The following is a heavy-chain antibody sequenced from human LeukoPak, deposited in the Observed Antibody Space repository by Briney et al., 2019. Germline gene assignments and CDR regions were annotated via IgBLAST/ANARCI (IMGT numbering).Heavy chain of an antibody. V-gene: IGHV3-48*03. CDR1: GFTFSNYE. CDR3: ARDFTPYYFDY. CDR2: ISSSGSTI. Sequence: GGSLRLSCAASGFTFSNYEMNWVRQAPGKGLEWVSYISSSGSTIYYADSVKGRFTISRDNAKNSLYLQMNSLRAEDTAVYYCARDFTPYYFDYWGQGTLVTVSS. J-gene: IGHJ4*02.